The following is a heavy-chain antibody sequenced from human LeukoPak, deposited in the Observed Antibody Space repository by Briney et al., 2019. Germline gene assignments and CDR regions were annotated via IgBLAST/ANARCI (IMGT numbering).Heavy chain of an antibody. Sequence: ASVKVSRKASGYTFTSYYMHWVRQAPGQGLEWMGIINPSGGSTSYAQKFQGRVTMTRDTSTSTVYMELTSLRSEDTAAYYCARVTMLRGVVGTNGMDVWGQGTTVTVSS. CDR1: GYTFTSYY. V-gene: IGHV1-46*01. J-gene: IGHJ6*02. CDR2: INPSGGST. D-gene: IGHD3-10*01. CDR3: ARVTMLRGVVGTNGMDV.